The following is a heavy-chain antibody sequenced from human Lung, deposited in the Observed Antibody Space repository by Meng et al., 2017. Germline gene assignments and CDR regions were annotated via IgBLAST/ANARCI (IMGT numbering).Heavy chain of an antibody. D-gene: IGHD3-3*01. V-gene: IGHV3-74*01. Sequence: VQWVAYGGGLVRPGGSLRLSCGASGFNFGDYIMHWVRQSPGKGLEWISRIVSDGGITNYADSVKGRFTVSRDNAKNTLYLQMNSLGADDTAVYYCARDLAWVLFDYWGQGALVTVSS. J-gene: IGHJ4*02. CDR2: IVSDGGIT. CDR3: ARDLAWVLFDY. CDR1: GFNFGDYI.